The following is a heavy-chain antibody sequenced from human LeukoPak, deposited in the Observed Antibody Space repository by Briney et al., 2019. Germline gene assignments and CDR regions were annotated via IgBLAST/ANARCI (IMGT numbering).Heavy chain of an antibody. J-gene: IGHJ4*02. CDR2: INHSGST. Sequence: SETLSLTCAVYGGSFSGYYWSWIRQPPGKGLEWIGEINHSGSTNYNPSLKSRVTISVDTSKNQFSLKLSSVTAADTAVYYCARGSPRTGDLVYWGQGTLVTVSS. CDR1: GGSFSGYY. D-gene: IGHD7-27*01. V-gene: IGHV4-34*09. CDR3: ARGSPRTGDLVY.